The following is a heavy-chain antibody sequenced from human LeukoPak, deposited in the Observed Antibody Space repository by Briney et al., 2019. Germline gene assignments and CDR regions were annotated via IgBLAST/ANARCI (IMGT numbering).Heavy chain of an antibody. Sequence: GGSLRLSCAASRFIFSNYGMHWVRQAPGKGLEWVAFIQNDVMTKYYADSVKGRFTIYRDNSKSTLYLQMNSLRAEDTAVYYCAKLVSSWYSPHWDWGLGTLVTVSS. D-gene: IGHD2-15*01. CDR1: RFIFSNYG. CDR3: AKLVSSWYSPHWD. V-gene: IGHV3-30*02. CDR2: IQNDVMTK. J-gene: IGHJ4*02.